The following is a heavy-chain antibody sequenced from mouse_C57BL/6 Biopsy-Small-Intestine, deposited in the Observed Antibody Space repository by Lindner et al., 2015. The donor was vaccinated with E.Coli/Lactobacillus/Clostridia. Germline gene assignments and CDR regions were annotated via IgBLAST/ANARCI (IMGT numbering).Heavy chain of an antibody. CDR2: IDPYSGAT. V-gene: IGHV1S135*01. CDR3: ARYATTMMDY. Sequence: VQLQESGPELVKPGASVKMSCKASGYSFTGYNMHWVKQSHGKSLEWIGYIDPYSGATSYNQKFKGKATLTVDKSSSTAYMQLNSLTSEDSAVYYCARYATTMMDYWGQGTSVTVSS. J-gene: IGHJ4*01. D-gene: IGHD2-4*01. CDR1: GYSFTGYN.